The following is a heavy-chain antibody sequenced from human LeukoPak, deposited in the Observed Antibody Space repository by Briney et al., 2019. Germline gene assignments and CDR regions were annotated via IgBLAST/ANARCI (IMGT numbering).Heavy chain of an antibody. CDR3: ARDYDSRGYYPSSKLDY. Sequence: SETLSLTCTVSGYSISSGYYWGWIRQSPGKGLEWIGNINHSGSTYYNPSLKSRVTISVDTSKNQFSLKLSSVTAADTALYYCARDYDSRGYYPSSKLDYWGQGTLVTVSS. CDR1: GYSISSGYY. D-gene: IGHD3-22*01. CDR2: INHSGST. V-gene: IGHV4-38-2*02. J-gene: IGHJ4*02.